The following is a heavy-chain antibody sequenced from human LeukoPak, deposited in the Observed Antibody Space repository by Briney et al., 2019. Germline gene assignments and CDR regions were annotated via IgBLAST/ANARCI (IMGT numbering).Heavy chain of an antibody. D-gene: IGHD3-22*01. Sequence: PSETLSLTCAVYGESLQSFYWSWIRQPPGKGLEWIGSIYYSGSTYYNPSLKSRVTISVDTSKNQFSLKLSSVTAADTAVYYCASRAIHSGYYYDSSGYYDAFDIWGQGTMVTVSS. J-gene: IGHJ3*02. CDR3: ASRAIHSGYYYDSSGYYDAFDI. CDR2: IYYSGST. CDR1: GESLQSFY. V-gene: IGHV4-39*07.